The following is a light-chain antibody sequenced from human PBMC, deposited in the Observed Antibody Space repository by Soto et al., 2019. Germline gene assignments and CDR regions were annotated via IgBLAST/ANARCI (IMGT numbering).Light chain of an antibody. CDR3: SSYTSSNPVV. Sequence: QSALTQPASVSGSPGQSITISCTGTSSDVGAYNYVSWYQQHPGKAPKLMIYDVSNRPSGVSDRFSGSKSGNTASLIISGLKAEAEADYYCSSYTSSNPVVFGGGTKLTVL. V-gene: IGLV2-14*03. CDR2: DVS. J-gene: IGLJ2*01. CDR1: SSDVGAYNY.